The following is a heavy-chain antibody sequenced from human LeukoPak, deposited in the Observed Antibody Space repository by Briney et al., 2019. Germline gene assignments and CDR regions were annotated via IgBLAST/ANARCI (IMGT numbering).Heavy chain of an antibody. CDR3: AKRAFYDFWSGSERY. CDR2: ISGSGGST. J-gene: IGHJ4*02. D-gene: IGHD3-3*01. Sequence: PGGSLRLSCAASGFTFSSYAMSWVRQAPGKGLEWVSAISGSGGSTYYADSVKDRFTISRDNSKNTLYLQMNSLRAEDTAVYYCAKRAFYDFWSGSERYWGQGTLVTVSS. CDR1: GFTFSSYA. V-gene: IGHV3-23*01.